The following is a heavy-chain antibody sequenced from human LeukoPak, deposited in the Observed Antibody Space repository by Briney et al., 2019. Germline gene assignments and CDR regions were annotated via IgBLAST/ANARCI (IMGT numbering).Heavy chain of an antibody. CDR2: IIPIFGTA. CDR3: ARGRKNYDFPN. V-gene: IGHV1-69*13. Sequence: GASVKISCKASGGTFSSYAISWVRQAPGQGLEWMGGIIPIFGTANYAQKFQGRVTIPADESPSPAYMELSSLRSEDTAVYYCARGRKNYDFPNWGQGTLVTVSS. J-gene: IGHJ4*02. D-gene: IGHD3-3*01. CDR1: GGTFSSYA.